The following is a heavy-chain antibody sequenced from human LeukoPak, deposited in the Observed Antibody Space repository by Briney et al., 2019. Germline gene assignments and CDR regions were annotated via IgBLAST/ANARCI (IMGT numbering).Heavy chain of an antibody. CDR3: ARARSGSYYGAFDI. V-gene: IGHV1-18*01. Sequence: GASVKVSCKASGYTFTSYGISWVRQAPGQGLEWMGWISAYNGNTNYAQKLQGRVTMTTDTSTSTAYMELRSLRSDDTAVYYCARARSGSYYGAFDIWGQGTMVTVSS. CDR2: ISAYNGNT. CDR1: GYTFTSYG. D-gene: IGHD1-26*01. J-gene: IGHJ3*02.